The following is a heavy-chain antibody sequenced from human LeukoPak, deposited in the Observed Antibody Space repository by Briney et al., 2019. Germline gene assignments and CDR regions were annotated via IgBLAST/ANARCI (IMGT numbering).Heavy chain of an antibody. Sequence: SETLSLTCTVSGGSISSYYWSWIRQPAGKGLEWIGRIYTSGSTNYNPSLKSRVTMSVDTSKNQFSLKLSSVTAADTALYYCARVSAGDHDFWSDFSQSNWFDPWGQGTLVTVSS. CDR1: GGSISSYY. CDR3: ARVSAGDHDFWSDFSQSNWFDP. V-gene: IGHV4-4*07. D-gene: IGHD3-3*01. CDR2: IYTSGST. J-gene: IGHJ5*02.